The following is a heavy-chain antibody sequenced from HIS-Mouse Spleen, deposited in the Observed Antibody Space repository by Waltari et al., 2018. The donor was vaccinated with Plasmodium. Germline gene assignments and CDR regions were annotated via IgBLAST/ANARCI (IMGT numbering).Heavy chain of an antibody. CDR1: GGSISSGGYY. J-gene: IGHJ4*02. V-gene: IGHV4-31*03. CDR2: IYYSGST. D-gene: IGHD6-13*01. CDR3: ARSIAATVTFYFDY. Sequence: QVQLQESGPGLVKPPQTLSLTCTVSGGSISSGGYYWSWIRPHPGKGLEWIGYIYYSGSTYYNPSLKSRVTISVDTSKNQFSLKLSSVTAADTAVYYCARSIAATVTFYFDYWGQGTLVTVSS.